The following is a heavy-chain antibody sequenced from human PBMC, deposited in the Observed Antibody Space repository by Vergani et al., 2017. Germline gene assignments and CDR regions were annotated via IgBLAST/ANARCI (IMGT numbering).Heavy chain of an antibody. J-gene: IGHJ5*02. V-gene: IGHV3-30*02. CDR1: GFTFENSG. CDR2: IRGDGSDQ. CDR3: AKTRRYCSSTSCYTGWFDP. D-gene: IGHD2-2*02. Sequence: QAQLVESGGGVVQPGGSLRLSCAGSGFTFENSGMHWVRQAPGKGLEWVALIRGDGSDQYYADSVKGRFTISRDNSKNTLYLQMNSLRAEDTAVYYCAKTRRYCSSTSCYTGWFDPWGQGTLVTVSS.